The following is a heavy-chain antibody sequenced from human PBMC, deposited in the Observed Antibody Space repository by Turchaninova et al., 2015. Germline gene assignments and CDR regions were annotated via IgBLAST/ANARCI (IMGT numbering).Heavy chain of an antibody. D-gene: IGHD6-19*01. CDR2: INPNTGGT. V-gene: IGHV1-2*04. J-gene: IGHJ4*02. CDR1: GYTFTGYY. CDR3: AKGGWEVLDY. Sequence: QVQLVQSGAEGKKPGASVKVSCKASGYTFTGYYVHWVRQAPGQGLEWMGWINPNTGGTNYAQKFQDWVTLTRDTSISTVYMELRRLKSDDTAVYYCAKGGWEVLDYWGQGTLVTVSS.